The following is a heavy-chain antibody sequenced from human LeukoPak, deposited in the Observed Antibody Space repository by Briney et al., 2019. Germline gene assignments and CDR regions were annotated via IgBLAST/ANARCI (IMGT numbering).Heavy chain of an antibody. D-gene: IGHD2-2*01. V-gene: IGHV3-23*01. CDR3: AKVLIIVVVPAATRAFDY. CDR2: ISGSGSST. Sequence: GGSLRLSCAASGFTFSSYAMSWVRQAPGKGLEWVSAISGSGSSTYYADSVKGRFTISRDNSKNTLYLQMNSLRAEDTAIYYCAKVLIIVVVPAATRAFDYWGQGTLVTVSS. CDR1: GFTFSSYA. J-gene: IGHJ4*02.